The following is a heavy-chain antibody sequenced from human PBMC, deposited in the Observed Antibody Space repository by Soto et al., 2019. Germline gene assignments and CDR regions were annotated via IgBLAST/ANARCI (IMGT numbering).Heavy chain of an antibody. Sequence: GVSPRLCCEALGFTLASNSLNRGREVRGKGLEWISYSTSSSSTIYYADSVKGRFIISRDNAKNSLYLQKHSLRDEDTAVYYCARGRVGTAYFDFWGQGTLVTVSS. CDR3: ARGRVGTAYFDF. CDR2: STSSSSTI. V-gene: IGHV3-48*02. D-gene: IGHD1-26*01. CDR1: GFTLASNS. J-gene: IGHJ4*02.